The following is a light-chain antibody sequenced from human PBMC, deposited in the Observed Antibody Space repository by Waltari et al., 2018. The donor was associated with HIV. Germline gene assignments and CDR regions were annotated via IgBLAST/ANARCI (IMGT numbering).Light chain of an antibody. CDR2: GNS. CDR1: SPNIGAGYD. V-gene: IGLV1-40*01. CDR3: QSYDSSLSGPRV. J-gene: IGLJ1*01. Sequence: QSVLTQPPSVSGAPGPRVTISCTGSSPNIGAGYDVHWYQQLPGTAPKLLIYGNSNRPSGVPDRFSGSKSGTSASLAITGLQAEDEADYYCQSYDSSLSGPRVFGTGTKVTVL.